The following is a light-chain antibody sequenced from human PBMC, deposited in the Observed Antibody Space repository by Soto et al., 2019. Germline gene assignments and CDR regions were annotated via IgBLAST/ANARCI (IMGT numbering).Light chain of an antibody. CDR1: QGISSY. J-gene: IGKJ1*01. Sequence: IPLTQSPSSLSASVGDRVTITCRASQGISSYLAWYQQKPGKAPKLLIYAASTLHSGVPSRFSGSGSGTDFTLTISSLQPEDFATYYCQQLNSYPLFGQGTKVEIK. CDR2: AAS. CDR3: QQLNSYPL. V-gene: IGKV1-9*01.